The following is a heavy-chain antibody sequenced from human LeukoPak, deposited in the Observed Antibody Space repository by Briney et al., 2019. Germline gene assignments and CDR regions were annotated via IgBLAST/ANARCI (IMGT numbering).Heavy chain of an antibody. CDR1: GFTFSSYA. J-gene: IGHJ4*02. CDR2: ISYDGSNK. CDR3: ARDLVPPGIAAAGTVIDY. D-gene: IGHD6-13*01. Sequence: PGRSLRLSCAASGFTFSSYAMHWVRQAPGKGLEWVAVISYDGSNKYYADSVKGRFTISRDSSKNTLYLQMNSLRAEDTAVYYCARDLVPPGIAAAGTVIDYWGQGTLVTVSS. V-gene: IGHV3-30-3*01.